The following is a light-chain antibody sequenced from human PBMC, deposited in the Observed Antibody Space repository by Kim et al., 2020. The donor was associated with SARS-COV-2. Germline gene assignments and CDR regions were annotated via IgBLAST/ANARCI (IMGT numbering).Light chain of an antibody. V-gene: IGKV1-5*03. CDR3: QQYDSFPLT. J-gene: IGKJ4*01. Sequence: ASVGDRVTMTCRASQSISTWMAWYQQKPGKAPKRLIYKASTLEGGVPSRFSGSGSGTEFTLTISSLQADDFATYYCQQYDSFPLTFGGGTKVDIK. CDR1: QSISTW. CDR2: KAS.